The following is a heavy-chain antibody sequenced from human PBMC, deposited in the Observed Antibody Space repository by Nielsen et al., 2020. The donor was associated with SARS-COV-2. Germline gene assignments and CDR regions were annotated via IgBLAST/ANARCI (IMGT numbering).Heavy chain of an antibody. CDR3: AKDRSSWYLGEKDSYGMDV. J-gene: IGHJ6*02. Sequence: WIRQPPGKGLEWVSSVSGSGGTTYYAESVKGRFTISRDNSKDTLFLQMNSLRAEDTAIYYCAKDRSSWYLGEKDSYGMDVWGQGATVTVSS. D-gene: IGHD6-13*01. V-gene: IGHV3-23*01. CDR2: VSGSGGTT.